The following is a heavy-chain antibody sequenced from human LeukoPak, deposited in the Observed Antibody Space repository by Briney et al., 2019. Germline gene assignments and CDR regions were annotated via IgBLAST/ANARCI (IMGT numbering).Heavy chain of an antibody. Sequence: GASVKVSCKASGYAFTSYVMHWVRQAPGQRLEWMGCINAGNGNTKYSQKFQGRVTITRDTSASIAYMELSGLRSEDTAVYYCAREQTMVRGIISHAFDFWGQGTMVTVSS. CDR1: GYAFTSYV. J-gene: IGHJ3*01. CDR2: INAGNGNT. D-gene: IGHD3-10*01. V-gene: IGHV1-3*01. CDR3: AREQTMVRGIISHAFDF.